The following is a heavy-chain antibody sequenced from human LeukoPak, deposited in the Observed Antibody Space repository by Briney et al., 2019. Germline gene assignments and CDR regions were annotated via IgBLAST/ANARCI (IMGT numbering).Heavy chain of an antibody. CDR3: ATMWGSGLFDP. J-gene: IGHJ5*02. V-gene: IGHV7-4-1*02. Sequence: ASVKVSCKASGYTFTNYAMNWVRQAPGQGLEWMGWINTNTGNPTYARAFTGRFVFSLDTSVSTTYLQINSLKAEDTAVYYCATMWGSGLFDPWGQGTLVTVSS. CDR2: INTNTGNP. CDR1: GYTFTNYA. D-gene: IGHD6-19*01.